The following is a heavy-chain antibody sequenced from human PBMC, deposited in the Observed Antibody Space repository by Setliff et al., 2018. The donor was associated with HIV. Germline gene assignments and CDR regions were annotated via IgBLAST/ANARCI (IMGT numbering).Heavy chain of an antibody. D-gene: IGHD1-26*01. CDR3: ARDRWELLRRPEYFQH. CDR1: GYTFSSYG. Sequence: ASVKVSCKASGYTFSSYGVNWVRQAPRQGLEWMGWISADNGNTKYAQKFQGRVTITTDTSTRTVYMELRSLRSDDTAVYYCARDRWELLRRPEYFQHWGQGALVTVSS. V-gene: IGHV1-18*01. J-gene: IGHJ1*01. CDR2: ISADNGNT.